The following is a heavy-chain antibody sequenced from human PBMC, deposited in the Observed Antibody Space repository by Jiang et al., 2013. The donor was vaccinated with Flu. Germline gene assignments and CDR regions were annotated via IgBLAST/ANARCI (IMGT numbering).Heavy chain of an antibody. J-gene: IGHJ6*02. V-gene: IGHV1-8*01. CDR2: MNPNSGNT. Sequence: GAEVKKPGASVKVSCKASGYTFTSYDINWVRQATGQGLEWMGWMNPNSGNTGYAQKFQGRVTMTRNTSISTAYMELSSLRSEDTAVYYCARSITIFGVVIRGVYYYGMDVWGQGTTVTVSS. CDR3: ARSITIFGVVIRGVYYYGMDV. D-gene: IGHD3-3*01. CDR1: GYTFTSYD.